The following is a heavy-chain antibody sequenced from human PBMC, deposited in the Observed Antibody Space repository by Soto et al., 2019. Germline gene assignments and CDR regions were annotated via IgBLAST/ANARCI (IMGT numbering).Heavy chain of an antibody. CDR2: ITPLFGIP. D-gene: IGHD2-15*01. J-gene: IGHJ5*02. CDR1: GGTSSSLS. V-gene: IGHV1-69*17. CDR3: ARDTHSAGGWFDT. Sequence: QVQLVQSGAEVNKPGSSVKVSCKASGGTSSSLSITCVRQAPGQGLEWMGGITPLFGIPNYPQKFQGRLTITAVKSTGTAYLELSSLRSEDTAVYYCARDTHSAGGWFDTWGRGTLVTVSS.